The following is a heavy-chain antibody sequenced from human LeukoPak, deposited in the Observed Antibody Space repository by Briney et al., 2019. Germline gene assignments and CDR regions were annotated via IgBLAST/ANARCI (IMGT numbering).Heavy chain of an antibody. CDR2: ISGSGGST. D-gene: IGHD3-10*01. V-gene: IGHV3-23*01. J-gene: IGHJ4*02. CDR3: AKEQEFGEFPTYFDY. CDR1: GFTFSSYA. Sequence: GGSLRLSCAASGFTFSSYAMSWVRQAPGKGLEWVSAISGSGGSTYYADSVKGRFTLSRDNSKNTLYLQMNSLRAEDTAVYYCAKEQEFGEFPTYFDYWGQGTLVTVSS.